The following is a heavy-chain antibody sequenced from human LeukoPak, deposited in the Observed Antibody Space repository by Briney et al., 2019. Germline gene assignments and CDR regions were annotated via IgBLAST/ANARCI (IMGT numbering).Heavy chain of an antibody. CDR1: GGSISSSSYY. V-gene: IGHV4-39*07. CDR3: SRESGAFSPFGH. D-gene: IGHD1-26*01. J-gene: IGHJ4*02. CDR2: ISLSGRT. Sequence: TSETLSLTCTVSGGSISSSSYYWGWIRQPPGQGLEWIGEISLSGRTNYNPSLKSRVTMSLDESKNQVSLNLASVTAADTAVYYCSRESGAFSPFGHWGQGTLVTVTS.